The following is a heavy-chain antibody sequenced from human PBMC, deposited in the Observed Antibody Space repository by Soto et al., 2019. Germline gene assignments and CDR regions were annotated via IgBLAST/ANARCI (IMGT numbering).Heavy chain of an antibody. CDR2: ISWDSAIK. Sequence: EVQLVESGGGLVQPGGSLRLSCVASGSTFHDHGMHWVRQVPGRGLEWVSGISWDSAIKDYGDSVDGRFTISRDNAKNSLYLQMDILRLEDTAIYYCAKDDGGVWSARRGGRYPYFGMDVWGQGTSVTV. V-gene: IGHV3-9*01. CDR3: AKDDGGVWSARRGGRYPYFGMDV. D-gene: IGHD3-3*01. J-gene: IGHJ6*02. CDR1: GSTFHDHG.